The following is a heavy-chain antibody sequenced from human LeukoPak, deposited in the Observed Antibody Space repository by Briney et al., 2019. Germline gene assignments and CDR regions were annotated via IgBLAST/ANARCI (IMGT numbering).Heavy chain of an antibody. CDR1: GGSISSGSYY. J-gene: IGHJ5*02. D-gene: IGHD2-2*01. Sequence: PSQTLSLTCTVSGGSISSGSYYWSWIRQPAGKGLEWIGRIYTSGSTNYNPSLKSRVTMSVDTSKNQFSLKLSSVTAADTAVYYCARDWDLVVPAAEASFDPWGQGTLVTVSS. CDR2: IYTSGST. V-gene: IGHV4-61*02. CDR3: ARDWDLVVPAAEASFDP.